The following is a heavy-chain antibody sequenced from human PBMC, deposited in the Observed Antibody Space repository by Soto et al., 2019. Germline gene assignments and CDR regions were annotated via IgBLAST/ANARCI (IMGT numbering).Heavy chain of an antibody. V-gene: IGHV3-30*18. CDR2: TSFDGSKK. Sequence: PVGSLRLSCAASGFTFSRYGMHWVRQAPGKGLEWVAVTSFDGSKKYYTDSVKGRFTISRDNSKNTLYLQMNSLRAEDTAVYYCAKYGPIVGSNPITWTYFDYWGQGTLVTVSS. CDR3: AKYGPIVGSNPITWTYFDY. J-gene: IGHJ4*02. CDR1: GFTFSRYG. D-gene: IGHD1-26*01.